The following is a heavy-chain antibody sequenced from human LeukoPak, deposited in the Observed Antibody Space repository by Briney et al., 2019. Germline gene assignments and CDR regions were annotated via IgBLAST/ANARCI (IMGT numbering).Heavy chain of an antibody. CDR1: GFTFISYW. J-gene: IGHJ4*02. CDR2: IKQDGSEK. CDR3: ARTRWLGAALGY. Sequence: PGGSLRLSCAASGFTFISYWMSWVRQAPGKGLEWVANIKQDGSEKYYVDSVKGRFTISRDNAKNSLYLQMNSLRAEDTAVYYCARTRWLGAALGYWGQGTLVTVSS. D-gene: IGHD6-19*01. V-gene: IGHV3-7*01.